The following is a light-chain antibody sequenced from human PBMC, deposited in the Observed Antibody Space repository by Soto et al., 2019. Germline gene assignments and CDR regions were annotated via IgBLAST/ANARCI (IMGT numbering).Light chain of an antibody. J-gene: IGKJ1*01. V-gene: IGKV3-20*01. Sequence: EIVLTQSPGNLSLSPGERATLSCRASQSVSSSYLAWYQQKPGQAPRLLIYGASSRATGIPDRFSGSGSGTDFTLTISRLEPEDFAVYYCQQYGSFRAFGQGTKVEIK. CDR3: QQYGSFRA. CDR1: QSVSSSY. CDR2: GAS.